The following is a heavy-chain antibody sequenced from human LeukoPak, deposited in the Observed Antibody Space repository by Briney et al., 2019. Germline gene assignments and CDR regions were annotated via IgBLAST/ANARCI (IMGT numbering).Heavy chain of an antibody. Sequence: GGSLRLSCAASGFTFSSYAMCWVRQAPGKGLEWVSTISGSGGSTYYADSVKGRFTISRDNSKNTVFLQMNSLRAEDTAIYYCAKTTRDFMTTVSNWFDPWGQGTLVTVSS. CDR3: AKTTRDFMTTVSNWFDP. CDR2: ISGSGGST. J-gene: IGHJ5*02. V-gene: IGHV3-23*01. D-gene: IGHD4-17*01. CDR1: GFTFSSYA.